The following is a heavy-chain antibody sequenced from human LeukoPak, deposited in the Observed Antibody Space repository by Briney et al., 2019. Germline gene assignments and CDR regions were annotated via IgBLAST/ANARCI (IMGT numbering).Heavy chain of an antibody. V-gene: IGHV4-34*01. CDR1: GGSFRGYY. CDR2: INHSGST. Sequence: SETLSLTCAVYGGSFRGYYWSWIRQPPGKGLEWIGEINHSGSTNYNPSLKSRVTISVDTSKNQFSLKLSSVTAADTAVYYCARGRGGYNSLDYWGQGTLVTVSS. CDR3: ARGRGGYNSLDY. J-gene: IGHJ4*02. D-gene: IGHD5-24*01.